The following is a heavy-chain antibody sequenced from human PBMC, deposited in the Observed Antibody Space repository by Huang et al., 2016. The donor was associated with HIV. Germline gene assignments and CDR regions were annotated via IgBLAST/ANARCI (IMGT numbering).Heavy chain of an antibody. V-gene: IGHV4-34*02. CDR1: GASFTTYF. CDR3: ARLPTPSYYDTWSLSPVEEDFFYFNMDL. J-gene: IGHJ6*03. D-gene: IGHD3-3*01. Sequence: QVRLEQWGEGVVKPSDTLSLTCAVYGASFTTYFWSWIRQSPVKGLQGIGGIKPGGPPNYNPVFQIRVIMSVATPKNQFSLSLRDMTAADAAIYYCARLPTPSYYDTWSLSPVEEDFFYFNMDLWCQGTPVIVSS. CDR2: IKPGGPP.